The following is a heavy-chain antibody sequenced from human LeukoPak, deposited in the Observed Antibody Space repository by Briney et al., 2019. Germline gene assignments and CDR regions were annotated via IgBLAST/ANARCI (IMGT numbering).Heavy chain of an antibody. V-gene: IGHV3-48*03. CDR3: AKPLRAVAGTGGFQH. Sequence: PGGSLRLSCAASGFTFSSYEMNWVRQAPGKGLEWVSYISSSGSTIYYADSVKGRFTISRDNAKNSLYLQMNSLRAEDTAVYYCAKPLRAVAGTGGFQHWGQGTLVTVSS. D-gene: IGHD6-19*01. J-gene: IGHJ1*01. CDR2: ISSSGSTI. CDR1: GFTFSSYE.